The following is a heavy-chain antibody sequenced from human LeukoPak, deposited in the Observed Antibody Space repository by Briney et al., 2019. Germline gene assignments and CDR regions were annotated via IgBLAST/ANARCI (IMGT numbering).Heavy chain of an antibody. CDR2: IIPILGIA. D-gene: IGHD5-18*01. Sequence: SVTVSCKASGGTFSSYAISWVRQAPGQGLEWMGRIIPILGIANYAQKFQGRVTITADKSTSTAYMELSSLRSEDTAVYYCARVDTAMVIDYWGQGTLVTVSS. CDR3: ARVDTAMVIDY. J-gene: IGHJ4*02. V-gene: IGHV1-69*04. CDR1: GGTFSSYA.